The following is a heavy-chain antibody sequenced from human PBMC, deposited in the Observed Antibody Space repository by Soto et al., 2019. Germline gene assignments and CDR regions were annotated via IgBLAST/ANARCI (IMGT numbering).Heavy chain of an antibody. CDR2: IYSSGNA. J-gene: IGHJ5*02. CDR1: LDSITNSY. D-gene: IGHD5-12*01. Sequence: QVQLLESGPGLVKPSETLSLTCSVSLDSITNSYWTWIRQPAGKGLEWTGHIYSSGNANYNPSLKSRVTMSLDTSKSQFSLSLKSVTAADTAIYYCAKGRGFSSDNYFDPWGQGTQVTVSS. CDR3: AKGRGFSSDNYFDP. V-gene: IGHV4-4*07.